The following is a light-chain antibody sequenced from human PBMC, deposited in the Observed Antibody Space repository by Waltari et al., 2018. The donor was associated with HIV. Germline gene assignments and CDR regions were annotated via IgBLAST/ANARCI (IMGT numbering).Light chain of an antibody. J-gene: IGLJ2*01. V-gene: IGLV3-21*02. CDR2: DDS. CDR3: QVWDSSTDHVV. CDR1: NIASKS. Sequence: SYVLTQPPSVSVAPGQTARITCGGHNIASKSLHWYQQRPSQATVLVVYDDSDRPSGIPERFSGSKSGNTATLTFSRVEAGDEADYYCQVWDSSTDHVVFGGGTKLTVL.